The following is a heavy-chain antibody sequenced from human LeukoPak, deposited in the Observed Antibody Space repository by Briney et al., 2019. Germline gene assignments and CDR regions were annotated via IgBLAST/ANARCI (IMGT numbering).Heavy chain of an antibody. D-gene: IGHD6-13*01. Sequence: GGSLRLSCAASGFTFSSYSMNWVRQAPGKGLEWVSSISSSSSYIYYADSVKGRFTISRDNAKNSLYLQMNSLRAEDTAVYYCASGSSRLDAFDIWGQGTMVTVSS. CDR1: GFTFSSYS. CDR2: ISSSSSYI. J-gene: IGHJ3*02. CDR3: ASGSSRLDAFDI. V-gene: IGHV3-21*01.